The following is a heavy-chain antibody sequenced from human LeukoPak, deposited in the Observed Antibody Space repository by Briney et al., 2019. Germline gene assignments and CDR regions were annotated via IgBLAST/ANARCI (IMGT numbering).Heavy chain of an antibody. CDR3: ARGRPHGNDY. CDR1: GFTFSSYW. D-gene: IGHD4-23*01. V-gene: IGHV3-74*01. CDR2: INEDGSTT. J-gene: IGHJ4*02. Sequence: PGGSLRLSCAASGFTFSSYWMHWVRQAPGKGLVWVSRINEDGSTTNYADSVKGRFTISRDNAKNTLYLQMNSLRAEDTAVYYCARGRPHGNDYWGQGTLVTVSS.